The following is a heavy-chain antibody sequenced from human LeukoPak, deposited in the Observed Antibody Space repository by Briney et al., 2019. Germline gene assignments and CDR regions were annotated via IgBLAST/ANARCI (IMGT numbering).Heavy chain of an antibody. CDR1: GFTFSSYA. CDR3: AKSDSGWSRYYFDY. D-gene: IGHD6-19*01. Sequence: GGSLRLSCAASGFTFSSYAMSWVRQAPGKGLEWVSGISWNSGSIGYADSVKGRFTISRDNAKNSLYLQMNSLRAEDTALYYCAKSDSGWSRYYFDYWGQGTLVTVSS. V-gene: IGHV3-9*01. J-gene: IGHJ4*02. CDR2: ISWNSGSI.